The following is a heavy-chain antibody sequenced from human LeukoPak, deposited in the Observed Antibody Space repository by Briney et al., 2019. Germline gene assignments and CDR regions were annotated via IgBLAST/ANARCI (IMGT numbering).Heavy chain of an antibody. Sequence: ASVKVSCKASGYTFTIYGISWVRQAPGQGLEWMGWISAYNGNTNYAQKLQGRVTMTTDTSTSTAYMELRSLRSDDTAVYYCARDARGRIAAAGLDIWGQGTMVTVSS. CDR1: GYTFTIYG. D-gene: IGHD6-13*01. CDR3: ARDARGRIAAAGLDI. J-gene: IGHJ3*02. CDR2: ISAYNGNT. V-gene: IGHV1-18*01.